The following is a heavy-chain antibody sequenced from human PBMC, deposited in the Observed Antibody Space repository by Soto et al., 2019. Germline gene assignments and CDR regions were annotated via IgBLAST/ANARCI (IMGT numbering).Heavy chain of an antibody. J-gene: IGHJ4*02. CDR2: IKQDGSEK. CDR3: ASLKAYYDYIWGSYRTNYYFDY. D-gene: IGHD3-16*02. V-gene: IGHV3-7*01. Sequence: GGSLRLSCVASGFTFSNYWMGWVRQAPGKGLEWVANIKQDGSEKYYVDSVKGRFTISRDNAKNSLYLQMNSLRAEDTAVYYCASLKAYYDYIWGSYRTNYYFDYWGQGTLVTVSS. CDR1: GFTFSNYW.